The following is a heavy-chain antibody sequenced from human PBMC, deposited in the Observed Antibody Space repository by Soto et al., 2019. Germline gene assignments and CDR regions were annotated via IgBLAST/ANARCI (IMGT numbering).Heavy chain of an antibody. CDR3: ARAGGIQLWFSWFDP. J-gene: IGHJ5*02. CDR2: ISGSGGST. CDR1: GFSFSTYA. D-gene: IGHD5-18*01. V-gene: IGHV3-23*01. Sequence: PGGSLRLSCAASGFSFSTYAMSWVRQAPGKGLEWVSLISGSGGSTYYADSVKGRFTISRDNSKNTLYLQMNSLRAEDTAVFYCARAGGIQLWFSWFDPWGQGTLVTVSS.